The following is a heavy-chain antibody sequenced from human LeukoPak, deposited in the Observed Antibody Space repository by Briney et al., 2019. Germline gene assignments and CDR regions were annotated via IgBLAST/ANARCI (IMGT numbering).Heavy chain of an antibody. CDR1: GFTFSSYG. J-gene: IGHJ6*03. V-gene: IGHV3-30*02. Sequence: GGSLRLSCAASGFTFSSYGMHWVRQAPGKGLEWVAFIRYDGSNKYYADSVKGRFTISRDNSKNTLYLQMNSLRAEDTAVYYCAKDHCSSTSCYYYYYYYMDVWGEGTTVTISS. CDR3: AKDHCSSTSCYYYYYYYMDV. CDR2: IRYDGSNK. D-gene: IGHD2-2*01.